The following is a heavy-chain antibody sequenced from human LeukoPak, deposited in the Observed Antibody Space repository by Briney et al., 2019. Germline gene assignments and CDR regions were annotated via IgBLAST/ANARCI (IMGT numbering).Heavy chain of an antibody. CDR1: GYTFTSYG. CDR3: ARDPHYYGSGSRGFDY. CDR2: ISAYNGNT. Sequence: GASVKVSCKASGYTFTSYGISWVRQAPGQGLEWMGWISAYNGNTNYAQKLQGRVTMTTDTSTSTAYMELRSLRSDDTAMYYCARDPHYYGSGSRGFDYWGQGTLVTVSS. J-gene: IGHJ4*02. V-gene: IGHV1-18*01. D-gene: IGHD3-10*01.